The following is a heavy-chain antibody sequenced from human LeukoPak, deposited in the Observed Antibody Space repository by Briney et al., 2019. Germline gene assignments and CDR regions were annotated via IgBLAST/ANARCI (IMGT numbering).Heavy chain of an antibody. D-gene: IGHD6-19*01. Sequence: GGSLRLSCEVSGFIFSNYGVHWVRQAPGKGLEWVALIWYDGRTKFHADSVKGRFTISRDNSANTLYLQMSSLRDEDTAVYYCAREWGRIAVAGGPGYWGQGTLVSVSS. CDR1: GFIFSNYG. V-gene: IGHV3-33*01. CDR3: AREWGRIAVAGGPGY. CDR2: IWYDGRTK. J-gene: IGHJ4*02.